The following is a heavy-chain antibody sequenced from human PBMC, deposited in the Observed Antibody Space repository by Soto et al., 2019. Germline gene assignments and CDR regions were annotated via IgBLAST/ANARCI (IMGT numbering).Heavy chain of an antibody. V-gene: IGHV1-18*01. J-gene: IGHJ4*02. CDR1: GYTFTSYG. CDR3: ARFMTYYYDSSGYYASD. CDR2: ISAYNGNT. Sequence: QVQLVQSGAEVKKPGASVKVSCKASGYTFTSYGISWVRQAPGQGLEWMGWISAYNGNTNYAQKLQGRVTMTTDTSTSTAYMELRSLRSGDTAVYYCARFMTYYYDSSGYYASDWGQGTLVTVSS. D-gene: IGHD3-22*01.